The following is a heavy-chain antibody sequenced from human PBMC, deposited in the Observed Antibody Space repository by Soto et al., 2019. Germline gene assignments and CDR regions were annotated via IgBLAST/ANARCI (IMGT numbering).Heavy chain of an antibody. Sequence: SETLSLTCAVYGGSFSGYYWSWIRQPPWKGLEWSGEINHSGSTNYNPSLKSRVTISVDTSKNQFSLKLSSVTAADTAVYYCARGLDYYYDSSGYSDDAFDIWGQGTMVT. CDR3: ARGLDYYYDSSGYSDDAFDI. J-gene: IGHJ3*02. V-gene: IGHV4-34*01. CDR1: GGSFSGYY. CDR2: INHSGST. D-gene: IGHD3-22*01.